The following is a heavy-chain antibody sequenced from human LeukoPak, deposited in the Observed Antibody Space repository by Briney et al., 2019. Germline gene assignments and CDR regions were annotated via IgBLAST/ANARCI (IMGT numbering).Heavy chain of an antibody. V-gene: IGHV1-2*02. J-gene: IGHJ4*02. CDR1: GYTFTGYY. CDR3: ARESWGNYDSSGYPDY. D-gene: IGHD3-22*01. CDR2: INPNSGGT. Sequence: ASVKVSCKASGYTFTGYYMHWVRQTPGPGLEWMGWINPNSGGTNYAQKFQGRVTMTRDTSISTAYMELSRLRSDDTAVYYCARESWGNYDSSGYPDYWGQGTLVTVSS.